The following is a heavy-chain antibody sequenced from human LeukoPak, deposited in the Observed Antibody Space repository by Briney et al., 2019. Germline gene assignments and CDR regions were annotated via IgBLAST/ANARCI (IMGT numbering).Heavy chain of an antibody. CDR3: AKDPSITLGKGY. CDR1: GFTFSSYS. CDR2: ISGSGGST. V-gene: IGHV3-23*01. Sequence: GGSLRLSCAASGFTFSSYSMNWVRQAPGKGLEWVSAISGSGGSTYYADSVKGRFTISRDNSKNTLYLQMNSLRAEDTAVYYCAKDPSITLGKGYWGQGTLVTVSS. J-gene: IGHJ4*02. D-gene: IGHD1-14*01.